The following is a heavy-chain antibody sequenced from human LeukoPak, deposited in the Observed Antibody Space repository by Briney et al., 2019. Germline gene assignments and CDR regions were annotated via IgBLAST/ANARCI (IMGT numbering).Heavy chain of an antibody. CDR1: GGTFSSYA. J-gene: IGHJ4*02. Sequence: SVKVSCKASGGTFSSYAISWVRQAPGQGLEWMGGIIPIFGTAKYAQKFQGRVTITADESTSTAYMELSSLRSEDTAVYYCATEGKMVRGVYTDFWGQGTLVTVSS. CDR3: ATEGKMVRGVYTDF. D-gene: IGHD3-10*01. CDR2: IIPIFGTA. V-gene: IGHV1-69*13.